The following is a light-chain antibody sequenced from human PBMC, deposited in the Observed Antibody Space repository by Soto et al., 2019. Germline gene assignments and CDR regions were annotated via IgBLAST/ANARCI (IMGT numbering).Light chain of an antibody. J-gene: IGKJ1*01. CDR3: QQYGSSRTWT. Sequence: EIVLTQSPGTLSLSPGERATLSCRASQSVSSSYLAWYQQKPGQAPRLLIYGTSSRATGIPDRFSGSGSGTVFTLTISRLEPEDFAVYYCQQYGSSRTWTFGQGTKVETK. CDR2: GTS. V-gene: IGKV3-20*01. CDR1: QSVSSSY.